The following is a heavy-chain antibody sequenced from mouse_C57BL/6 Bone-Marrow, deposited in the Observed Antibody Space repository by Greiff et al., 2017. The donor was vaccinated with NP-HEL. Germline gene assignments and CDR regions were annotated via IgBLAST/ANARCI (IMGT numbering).Heavy chain of an antibody. CDR1: GYTFTGYW. Sequence: LQQSGASVKLSCKATGYTFTGYWIEWVKQRPGHGLEWIGEILPGSGSTNYNEKFKGKATFTADTSSNTAYMQLSSLTTEDSAIYYCARSAYYYGSSIDYWGQGTTLTVSS. D-gene: IGHD1-1*01. CDR2: ILPGSGST. CDR3: ARSAYYYGSSIDY. J-gene: IGHJ2*01. V-gene: IGHV1-9*01.